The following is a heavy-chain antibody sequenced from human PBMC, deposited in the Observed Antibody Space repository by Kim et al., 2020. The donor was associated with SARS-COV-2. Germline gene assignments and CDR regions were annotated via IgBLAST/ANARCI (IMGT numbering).Heavy chain of an antibody. V-gene: IGHV3-30*18. CDR1: GFVFGDFA. D-gene: IGHD4-4*01. J-gene: IGHJ1*01. Sequence: GGSLRLSCAASGFVFGDFAMHWVRQAPGKGLEWVALISYYGTVQYYADSVEGRFIVSRDNTNNTLFLEMSSLRAVDTAVYFCVKDDTEGYSNISPHHWG. CDR3: VKDDTEGYSNISPHH. CDR2: ISYYGTVQ.